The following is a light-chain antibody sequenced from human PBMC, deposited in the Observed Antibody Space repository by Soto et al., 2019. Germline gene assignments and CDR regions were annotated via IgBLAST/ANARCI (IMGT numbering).Light chain of an antibody. Sequence: EIVLTQSPGSLSLSPGQRATLSCRASQSVDTTFFAWYQKKPGQAPRLLIYGASKRATGIPDRFSGSGSGTDFTLIISRLEPEDFAVYYCQQYMSSVTFGQGTKLEFK. V-gene: IGKV3-20*01. CDR2: GAS. CDR3: QQYMSSVT. J-gene: IGKJ1*01. CDR1: QSVDTTF.